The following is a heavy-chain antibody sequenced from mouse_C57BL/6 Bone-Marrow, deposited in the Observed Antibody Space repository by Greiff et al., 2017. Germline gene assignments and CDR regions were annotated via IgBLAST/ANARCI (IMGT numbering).Heavy chain of an antibody. D-gene: IGHD1-1*01. CDR1: GFNIKDDY. CDR3: TSLGTTVVAPYWYFDV. Sequence: VQLKESGAELVRPGASVTLSCTASGFNIKDDYMHWVKQRPEQGLEWIGWIDPENGDTEYASKFQGKATITADTSSNTAYLQLSSLTSEDTAVYYCTSLGTTVVAPYWYFDVWGTGTTVTVSS. CDR2: IDPENGDT. V-gene: IGHV14-4*01. J-gene: IGHJ1*03.